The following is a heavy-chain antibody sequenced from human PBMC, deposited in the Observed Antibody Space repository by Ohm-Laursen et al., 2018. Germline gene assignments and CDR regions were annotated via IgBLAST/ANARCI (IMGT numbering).Heavy chain of an antibody. D-gene: IGHD3-3*01. J-gene: IGHJ4*02. CDR3: AKTHHLYDFWSGYYLDY. V-gene: IGHV3-7*01. CDR2: IKQAGSEK. Sequence: SLRLSCAASGFTFSSFWMSWVRQAPGKGLEWVANIKQAGSEKYYVDSVKGRFTISRDNSKNTLYLQMNSLRAEDTAVYYCAKTHHLYDFWSGYYLDYWGQGTLVTVSS. CDR1: GFTFSSFW.